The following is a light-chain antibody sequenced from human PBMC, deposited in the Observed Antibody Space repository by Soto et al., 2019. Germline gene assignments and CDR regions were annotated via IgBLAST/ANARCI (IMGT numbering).Light chain of an antibody. Sequence: EVVMTQSPATLSVSPGERATLSCRASQSVRSNLVWYQQKPGQAPRLLIYDASTRATGIPARFSGSGYGTDFTLIISSLQSEDFALYLCQQCNNLPYTFGLGTKLEIK. V-gene: IGKV3-15*01. J-gene: IGKJ2*01. CDR1: QSVRSN. CDR3: QQCNNLPYT. CDR2: DAS.